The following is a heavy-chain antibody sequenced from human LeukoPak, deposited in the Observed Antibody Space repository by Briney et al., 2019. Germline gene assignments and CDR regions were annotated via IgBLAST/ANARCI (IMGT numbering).Heavy chain of an antibody. CDR3: ARGSLWSNDN. Sequence: GGSLRLSCAASGYTFTSYAMHWVRQAPGQRLEWMGWISAGKGNAKYSEKFQGRVTITRDTSASTAYMELSGLRSEDTAVYYCARGSLWSNDNWGQGTLVTVSS. J-gene: IGHJ4*02. V-gene: IGHV1-3*01. D-gene: IGHD3-10*01. CDR2: ISAGKGNA. CDR1: GYTFTSYA.